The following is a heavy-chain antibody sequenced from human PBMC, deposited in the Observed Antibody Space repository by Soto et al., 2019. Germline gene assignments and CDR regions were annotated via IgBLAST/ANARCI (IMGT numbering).Heavy chain of an antibody. CDR3: TAHLGEFFPLDY. D-gene: IGHD3-16*01. J-gene: IGHJ4*02. V-gene: IGHV3-15*01. Sequence: EVQLVESGGDFVKPGGSLRVSCEVSGFSFSNAWMSWVRQAPGKGLEWVGRIKSRADGGKTDYTAPVKGRFTISRDDSKNTVFLQMNSLKTEDTAVYYCTAHLGEFFPLDYWGQGTLVTVSS. CDR1: GFSFSNAW. CDR2: IKSRADGGKT.